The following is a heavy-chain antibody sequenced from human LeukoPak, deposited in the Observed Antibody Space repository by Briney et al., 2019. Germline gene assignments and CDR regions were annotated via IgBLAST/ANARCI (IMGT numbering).Heavy chain of an antibody. Sequence: SVKVSCKASGGTFSSYAISWVRQAPGQGLEWMGRIIPILGIANYAQKFRGRVTITADKSTSTAYMELSSLRSEDTAVYYCARAYCSSTSCSYYYGMDVWGQGTTVTVSS. CDR2: IIPILGIA. V-gene: IGHV1-69*04. D-gene: IGHD2-2*01. CDR3: ARAYCSSTSCSYYYGMDV. CDR1: GGTFSSYA. J-gene: IGHJ6*02.